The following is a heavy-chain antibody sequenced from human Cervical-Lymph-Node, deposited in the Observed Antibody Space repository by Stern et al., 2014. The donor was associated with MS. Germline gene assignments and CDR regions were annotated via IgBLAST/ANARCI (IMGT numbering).Heavy chain of an antibody. CDR2: ISGNGDTT. CDR3: ARFRGCFSGYLDY. V-gene: IGHV3-64*02. CDR1: GFTFRTYA. D-gene: IGHD2-8*01. J-gene: IGHJ4*02. Sequence: VQLVQSGEGLVQPGGSLRLSCAASGFTFRTYAMHWVRQAPGKGLEYISGISGNGDTTYDADSVKGRFTISRDNSNKTLYLQMGSLRTEDMAVYYCARFRGCFSGYLDYWGQGALVTVSS.